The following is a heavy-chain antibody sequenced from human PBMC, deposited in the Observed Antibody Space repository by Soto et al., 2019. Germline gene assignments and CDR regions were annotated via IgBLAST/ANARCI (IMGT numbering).Heavy chain of an antibody. V-gene: IGHV1-18*01. CDR3: ARDRDYVWGPYRHTAEY. CDR1: GDTFTNYG. Sequence: ASVKVSCKASGDTFTNYGITWMRQAPGQGLEWMGWISGYNGNTDYAQSLQGRVTITIDTSTSTAYMELRSLTSDDTAVYYCARDRDYVWGPYRHTAEYWGQGTLVTVSS. D-gene: IGHD3-16*02. J-gene: IGHJ4*02. CDR2: ISGYNGNT.